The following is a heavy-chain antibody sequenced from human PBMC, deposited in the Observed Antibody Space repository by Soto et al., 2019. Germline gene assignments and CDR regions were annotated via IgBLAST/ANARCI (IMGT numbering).Heavy chain of an antibody. CDR1: GFTFSSYA. J-gene: IGHJ3*02. Sequence: QVQLVESGGGVVQPGRSLRLSCAGSGFTFSSYAMHWVRQAPGKGLEWVAVIFHDGSDEYYADSVKGRLTVSRDNSKNALNLHLNSLKPEDTAVYYGVTAYTYCPDAFDIWGQGTRVPVTT. CDR3: VTAYTYCPDAFDI. V-gene: IGHV3-30-3*01. D-gene: IGHD5-18*01. CDR2: IFHDGSDE.